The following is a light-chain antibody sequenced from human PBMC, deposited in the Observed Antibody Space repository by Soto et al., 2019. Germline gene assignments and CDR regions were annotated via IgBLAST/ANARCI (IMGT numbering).Light chain of an antibody. Sequence: EIVMSQSPATLSVSTGDRATLSCRASQSVDSKLAWYQQRPGQAPRLLIYGASTRATGVPARFSGSGSGTEFTLTISSLQSEDFAVYYCQQYNSWPQTFGQGTKADIK. CDR1: QSVDSK. CDR2: GAS. J-gene: IGKJ1*01. V-gene: IGKV3-15*01. CDR3: QQYNSWPQT.